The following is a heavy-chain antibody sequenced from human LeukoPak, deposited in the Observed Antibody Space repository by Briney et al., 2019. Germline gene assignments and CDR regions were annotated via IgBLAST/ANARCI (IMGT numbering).Heavy chain of an antibody. D-gene: IGHD2-2*01. J-gene: IGHJ3*02. CDR1: GGSISSYY. CDR2: IYTSGST. CDR3: ARGRYCSSTSCQGTDAFDI. V-gene: IGHV4-4*07. Sequence: SETLSLTCTVSGGSISSYYWSWIRQPAGKGLEWIGRIYTSGSTNYNPSLKSRVTISVDTSKNQFSLKLSSVTAADTAVYYCARGRYCSSTSCQGTDAFDIWGQGTMVTVSS.